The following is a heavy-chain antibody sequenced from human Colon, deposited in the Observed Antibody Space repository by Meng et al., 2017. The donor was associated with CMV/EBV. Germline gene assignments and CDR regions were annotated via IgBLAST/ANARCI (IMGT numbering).Heavy chain of an antibody. CDR2: ITWNSETI. V-gene: IGHV3-9*01. J-gene: IGHJ6*02. Sequence: SLKISCAASRFTFDDHAMHWVRQVPGKGPEWVAGITWNSETIAYGDSVKGRFTVSRDNAKTALYLQMNSLRSEDTALYYCAKDVGANFFYGLDVWGQGTTVTVSS. CDR1: RFTFDDHA. CDR3: AKDVGANFFYGLDV. D-gene: IGHD1-26*01.